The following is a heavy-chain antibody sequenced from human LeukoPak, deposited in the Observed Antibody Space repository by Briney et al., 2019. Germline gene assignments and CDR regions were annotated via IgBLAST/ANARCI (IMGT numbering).Heavy chain of an antibody. D-gene: IGHD2-15*01. CDR3: ARVGSGYYYYYGMDV. CDR2: IIPIFGTA. Sequence: VKVSCKASGGTFSIYAISWVRQAPGQGLEWMGGIIPIFGTANYAQKFQGRVTITADESTSTAYMELSSLRSEDTAVYYCARVGSGYYYYYGMDVWGQGTTVTVSS. V-gene: IGHV1-69*13. J-gene: IGHJ6*02. CDR1: GGTFSIYA.